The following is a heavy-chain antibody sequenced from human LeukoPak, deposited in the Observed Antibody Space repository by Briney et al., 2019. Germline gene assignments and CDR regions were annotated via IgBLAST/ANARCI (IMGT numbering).Heavy chain of an antibody. CDR3: ASAHFSIPFDY. Sequence: GGSLRLSCAASGFTFSSYGMHWVRQAPGKGLEWVAVIWYDGSNKYYADSVKGRFTISRDNSKSTLYLQMNSLRAEDTAVYYCASAHFSIPFDYWGQGTLVTVSS. CDR2: IWYDGSNK. D-gene: IGHD2/OR15-2a*01. CDR1: GFTFSSYG. V-gene: IGHV3-33*01. J-gene: IGHJ4*02.